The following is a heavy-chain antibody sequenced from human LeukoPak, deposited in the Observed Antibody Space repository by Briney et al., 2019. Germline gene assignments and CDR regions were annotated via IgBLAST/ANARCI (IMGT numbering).Heavy chain of an antibody. CDR1: GFTFSSSA. J-gene: IGHJ4*02. CDR2: MDGSGKTT. D-gene: IGHD3/OR15-3a*01. V-gene: IGHV3-23*01. Sequence: GGSLRLSCAASGFTFSSSAMSWVRQAPGEGLGWVSVMDGSGKTTYYADSVKGRFTISRDNSKNTLYLQLTSLRVEDTAVYYCAKVATWTYFDSWGKGILVTVSS. CDR3: AKVATWTYFDS.